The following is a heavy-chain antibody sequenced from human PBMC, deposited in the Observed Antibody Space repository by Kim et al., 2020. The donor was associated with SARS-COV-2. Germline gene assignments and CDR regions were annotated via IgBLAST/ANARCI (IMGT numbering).Heavy chain of an antibody. J-gene: IGHJ6*02. CDR1: GYSFTSYW. Sequence: GESLKISCKGSGYSFTSYWIGWVRQMPGKGLEWMGIIYPGDSDTRYSPSFQGQVTISADKSISTAYLQWSSLKASDTAMYYCARQGEGYCGGDCYWDLNHYYYGMDVWGQGTTVTVSS. CDR3: ARQGEGYCGGDCYWDLNHYYYGMDV. CDR2: IYPGDSDT. D-gene: IGHD2-21*02. V-gene: IGHV5-51*01.